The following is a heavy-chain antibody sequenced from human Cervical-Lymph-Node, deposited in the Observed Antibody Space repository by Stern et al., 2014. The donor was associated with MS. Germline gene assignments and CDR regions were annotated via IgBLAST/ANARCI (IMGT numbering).Heavy chain of an antibody. V-gene: IGHV3-21*02. D-gene: IGHD5-18*01. J-gene: IGHJ6*02. CDR3: ARGGYSYGYNYHNGMDV. Sequence: EVQLVESGGGLVKPGGSLRLSCAASGFTFNSYTMNWIRQAPGKGLEWVSSISRSSTDIHYADSVKGRFTISRDNAKNSLSLQMNSLRGDDAAIYYCARGGYSYGYNYHNGMDVWGQGTAVTVSS. CDR2: ISRSSTDI. CDR1: GFTFNSYT.